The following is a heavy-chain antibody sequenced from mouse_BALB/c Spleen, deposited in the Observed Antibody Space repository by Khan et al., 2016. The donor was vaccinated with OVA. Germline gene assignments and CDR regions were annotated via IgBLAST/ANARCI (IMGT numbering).Heavy chain of an antibody. J-gene: IGHJ3*01. D-gene: IGHD2-14*01. CDR1: GYTFTSYT. V-gene: IGHV1-4*01. CDR2: INPSNGYT. Sequence: QVQLKQSGAELARPGASVKMSCKASGYTFTSYTIHWIKLRPGQGLEWIGYINPSNGYTNYNQKFKDQATLTADKSSTTAYMQLSSLTSDDSAVYNCVIDGAYYRNDGWFAYWGQGTLVTVSA. CDR3: VIDGAYYRNDGWFAY.